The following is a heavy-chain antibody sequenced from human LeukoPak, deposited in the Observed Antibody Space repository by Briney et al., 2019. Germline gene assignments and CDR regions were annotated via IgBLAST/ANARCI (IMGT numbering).Heavy chain of an antibody. V-gene: IGHV3-23*01. Sequence: GGSLRLSCAAAGFTFSNYGLSWVRQAPGKGLEWVSSISNDGGGIYSADSARGRFTISRDNSKNTLFLQMNSLRAEDTALYYCAKASSGYFVDYWGQGTLVTVSS. J-gene: IGHJ4*02. CDR2: ISNDGGGI. D-gene: IGHD3-22*01. CDR3: AKASSGYFVDY. CDR1: GFTFSNYG.